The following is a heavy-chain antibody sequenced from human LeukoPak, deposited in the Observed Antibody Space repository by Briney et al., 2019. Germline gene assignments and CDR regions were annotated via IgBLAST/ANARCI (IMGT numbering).Heavy chain of an antibody. J-gene: IGHJ4*02. CDR2: SYYRGST. Sequence: SETLSLTCTVSGGSISNSNYYWGWIRQHPGKGVEWIGYSYYRGSTYYNPSLKTRVTKTVDTTKNQFSLKLSSVTAADSAVYYCVRSSASCYQCPDYWGQGTLVTVSS. CDR1: GGSISNSNYY. D-gene: IGHD2-15*01. CDR3: VRSSASCYQCPDY. V-gene: IGHV4-31*03.